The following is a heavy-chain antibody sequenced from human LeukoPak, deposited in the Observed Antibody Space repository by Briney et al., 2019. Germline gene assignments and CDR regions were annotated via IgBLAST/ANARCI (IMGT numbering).Heavy chain of an antibody. V-gene: IGHV4-34*01. J-gene: IGHJ1*01. D-gene: IGHD1-26*01. CDR1: GGSFSGYY. Sequence: PSETLSLTCAVYGGSFSGYYWSWIRQPPGEGLEWIGEINHSGSTNYNPSLKSRVTISVDTSKNQFSLKLSSVTAADTAVYYCARGPSGSYPPTIVSQHWGQGTLVTVSS. CDR3: ARGPSGSYPPTIVSQH. CDR2: INHSGST.